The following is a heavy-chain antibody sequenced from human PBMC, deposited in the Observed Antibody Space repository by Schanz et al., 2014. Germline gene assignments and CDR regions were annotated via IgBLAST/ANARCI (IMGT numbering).Heavy chain of an antibody. Sequence: QVQVVQSGGGLVKPGGSLRLSCAASGFVFGDYYMTWIRQAPGKGLEWLSYISDSGTYTTYADSVKGRFTISRDDAKNSLYLQMNSLRVEDTAVYYCAASSGWHQSTDYWGQGTLVTVSS. V-gene: IGHV3-11*05. J-gene: IGHJ4*02. CDR1: GFVFGDYY. CDR2: ISDSGTYT. CDR3: AASSGWHQSTDY. D-gene: IGHD6-19*01.